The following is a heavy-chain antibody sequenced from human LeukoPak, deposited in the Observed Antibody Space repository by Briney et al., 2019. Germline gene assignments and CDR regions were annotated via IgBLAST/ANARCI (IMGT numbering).Heavy chain of an antibody. CDR3: ASQRSYCGGDCYSGFDY. D-gene: IGHD2-21*01. CDR1: GGTFSSYA. Sequence: SVKVSCKASGGTFSSYAISWVRQAPGQGLEWMGGIIPIFGTANYAQKFQGRVTITADESTSTAYMELSSLRSEDTAVYYYASQRSYCGGDCYSGFDYWGQGTLVTVSS. CDR2: IIPIFGTA. V-gene: IGHV1-69*01. J-gene: IGHJ4*02.